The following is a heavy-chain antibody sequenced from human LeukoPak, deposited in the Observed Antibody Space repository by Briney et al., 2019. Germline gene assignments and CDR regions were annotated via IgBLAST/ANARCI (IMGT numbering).Heavy chain of an antibody. V-gene: IGHV3-7*01. D-gene: IGHD2-21*01. CDR3: ARLSRDYFEY. CDR2: IKENGNEN. J-gene: IGHJ4*02. Sequence: GGSLRLSCAASGFTFSSYWMSWVRQSPGKGLEWVANIKENGNENYYVDSVKGRFTISRDNAKNSLYVQMNSLRAEDTAVYYCARLSRDYFEYWGQGTLVTVSS. CDR1: GFTFSSYW.